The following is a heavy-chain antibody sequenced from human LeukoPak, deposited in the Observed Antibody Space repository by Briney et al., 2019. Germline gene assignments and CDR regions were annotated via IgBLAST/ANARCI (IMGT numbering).Heavy chain of an antibody. Sequence: SETLSLTCAVYGGSFSGYYWSWIRQPPGKGLEWIGYVFYTGDTNSNPSLKSRVTMSLDTSKNQLSLRLTSVTAADTAVYYCAKHPFATPFDHWGRGTLVTGSS. CDR2: VFYTGDT. V-gene: IGHV4-59*08. CDR1: GGSFSGYY. CDR3: AKHPFATPFDH. J-gene: IGHJ4*02. D-gene: IGHD2-15*01.